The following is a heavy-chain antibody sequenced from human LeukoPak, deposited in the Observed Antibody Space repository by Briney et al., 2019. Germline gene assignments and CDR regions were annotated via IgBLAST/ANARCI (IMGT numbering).Heavy chain of an antibody. CDR3: VRVGYSYGYGDWNHFDY. D-gene: IGHD5-18*01. CDR2: IYSGGST. Sequence: GGSLRLSGAASGFTVSSNYMSWVRQAPGKGLEWVSIIYSGGSTYYADFVKGRFTISRDNSKNTLYLQMNSLRAEDTAVYFCVRVGYSYGYGDWNHFDYWGQGTLVTVSS. V-gene: IGHV3-66*02. CDR1: GFTVSSNY. J-gene: IGHJ4*02.